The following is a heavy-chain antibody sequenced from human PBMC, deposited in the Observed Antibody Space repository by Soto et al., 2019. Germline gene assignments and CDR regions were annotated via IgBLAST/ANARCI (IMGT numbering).Heavy chain of an antibody. CDR2: IHYSGST. V-gene: IGHV4-59*08. D-gene: IGHD3-10*01. CDR1: GGSISSYY. Sequence: SETLSLTCTVSGGSISSYYWNWIRQSPGKGLEWIGYIHYSGSTSYNPSLKSRVTISVDTSKNQFSLKLNSVTAAETAVYYCARAMGSGRLSYCMHVWGKGPTVTVSS. CDR3: ARAMGSGRLSYCMHV. J-gene: IGHJ6*03.